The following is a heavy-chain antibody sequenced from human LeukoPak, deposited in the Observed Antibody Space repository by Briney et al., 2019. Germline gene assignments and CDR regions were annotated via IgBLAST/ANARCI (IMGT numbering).Heavy chain of an antibody. J-gene: IGHJ6*03. CDR2: ISSSSSYI. Sequence: GGSLRLSCAASGFTFSSYSMNWVRQAPGKGLEWVSCISSSSSYIYYADSVKGRFTISRDNAKNTLYLQLNSLRAEDTAVYYCVRGGFCSGGSCPVDHYYYMDVWGKGTTATVS. D-gene: IGHD2-15*01. V-gene: IGHV3-21*01. CDR3: VRGGFCSGGSCPVDHYYYMDV. CDR1: GFTFSSYS.